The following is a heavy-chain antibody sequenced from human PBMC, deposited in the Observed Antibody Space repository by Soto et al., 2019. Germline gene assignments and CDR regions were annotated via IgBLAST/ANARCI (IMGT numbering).Heavy chain of an antibody. Sequence: QVQLVQSGAEVKKPGASVKVSCKASGYTFTSYYMHWVRQATGQGLEWMGIINPSGRSTSYAQKFQGTVTMTRDTSTSTVYMELSSLRSEDTAVYYCARMRAVMKDAFDIWGQGTMVTVSS. CDR3: ARMRAVMKDAFDI. CDR1: GYTFTSYY. J-gene: IGHJ3*02. CDR2: INPSGRST. V-gene: IGHV1-46*03.